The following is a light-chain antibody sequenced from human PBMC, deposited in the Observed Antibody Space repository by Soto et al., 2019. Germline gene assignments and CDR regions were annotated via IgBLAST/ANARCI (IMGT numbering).Light chain of an antibody. Sequence: DIQMTQSPSCVSASLGDRVTISFQASQNINNYLNWYQQKPGRAPKLLIYDASNLEAGVPSRFRGSGSGTDFTFTISRLQPEDIATYYCQQYENLPTFGQGTRLEIK. CDR3: QQYENLPT. CDR1: QNINNY. J-gene: IGKJ5*01. CDR2: DAS. V-gene: IGKV1-33*01.